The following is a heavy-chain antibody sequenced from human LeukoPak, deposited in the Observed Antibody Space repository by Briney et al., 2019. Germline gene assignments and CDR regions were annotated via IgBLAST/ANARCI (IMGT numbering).Heavy chain of an antibody. CDR1: GFTFSSYA. CDR3: AKNLYCGGGSCYPSALGMDV. J-gene: IGHJ6*02. Sequence: GGSLRLSCAASGFTFSSYAMSWVRQAPGKGLEWVSSISGSGNRTYYADSVKDRFTISRDNSKNTLFLQMNSLRAEDTAVYYCAKNLYCGGGSCYPSALGMDVWGQGTTVTVSS. CDR2: ISGSGNRT. D-gene: IGHD2-15*01. V-gene: IGHV3-23*01.